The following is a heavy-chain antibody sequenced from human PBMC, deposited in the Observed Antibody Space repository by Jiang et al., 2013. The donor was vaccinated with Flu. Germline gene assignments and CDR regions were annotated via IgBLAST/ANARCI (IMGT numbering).Heavy chain of an antibody. CDR2: INPSGGST. CDR3: ARALRRGPFGELSRRGMDV. CDR1: GYTFTSYY. V-gene: IGHV1-46*01. D-gene: IGHD3-10*01. J-gene: IGHJ6*04. Sequence: EVKKPGASVKVSCKASGYTFTSYYMHWVRQAPGQGLEWMGIINPSGGSTSYAQKFQGRVTMTRDTSTSTVYMELSSLRSEDTAVYYCARALRRGPFGELSRRGMDVWGKGTTVTVSS.